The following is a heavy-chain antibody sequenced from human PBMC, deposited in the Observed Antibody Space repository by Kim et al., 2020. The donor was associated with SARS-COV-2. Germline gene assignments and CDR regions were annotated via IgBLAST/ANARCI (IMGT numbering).Heavy chain of an antibody. V-gene: IGHV6-1*01. CDR3: ARSIAAAGTGTFDI. D-gene: IGHD6-13*01. J-gene: IGHJ3*02. CDR2: TYYRSKWYN. Sequence: SQTLSLTCAISGDSVSSNCAAWNWIRQSPSRGLEWLGRTYYRSKWYNDYAVSVKSRIIINPDTSKNQFSLQLNSVTPEDTAVYYCARSIAAAGTGTFDIWGQGTMVTVSS. CDR1: GDSVSSNCAA.